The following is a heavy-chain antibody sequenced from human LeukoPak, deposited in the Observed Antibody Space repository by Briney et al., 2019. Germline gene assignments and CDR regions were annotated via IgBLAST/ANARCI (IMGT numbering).Heavy chain of an antibody. CDR3: ARDYRFDSGYDLLDAFDV. D-gene: IGHD5-12*01. Sequence: SETLSLTCTVSGGSISSGVSYWSWIRHHPGKGLEWIAYISYSGSSSYNPSLKSRVTISVDTSKNQFSLKLSSVTAADTAVYYCARDYRFDSGYDLLDAFDVWGQGTMVTVSS. CDR2: ISYSGSS. V-gene: IGHV4-31*03. CDR1: GGSISSGVSY. J-gene: IGHJ3*01.